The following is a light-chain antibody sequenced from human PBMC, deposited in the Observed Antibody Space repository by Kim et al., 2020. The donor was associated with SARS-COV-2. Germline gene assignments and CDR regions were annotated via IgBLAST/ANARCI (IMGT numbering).Light chain of an antibody. CDR1: QTISSW. CDR3: QQYKDSPWT. J-gene: IGKJ1*01. V-gene: IGKV1-5*03. Sequence: ASGGDRVTIAGRASQTISSWLAWYQQKPGKAPKLLIYKASTLQSGVPSRFSGSGSGTEFTLTVSSLQADDFATYYCQQYKDSPWTFGQGTKVDIK. CDR2: KAS.